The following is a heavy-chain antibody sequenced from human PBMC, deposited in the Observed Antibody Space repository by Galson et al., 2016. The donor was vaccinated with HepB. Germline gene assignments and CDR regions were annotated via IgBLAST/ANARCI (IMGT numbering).Heavy chain of an antibody. CDR2: IKYDGSGE. J-gene: IGHJ4*02. D-gene: IGHD1-26*01. V-gene: IGHV3-33*08. CDR3: ARDARGTHRPDGH. Sequence: SLRLSCAASGFTFTPYGMHWVRQAPGKGLEWVALIKYDGSGEYYADSVKGRFTISRDSSKKTLYLQMNSLRVEDTGVYYCARDARGTHRPDGHWGQGTLVTVSS. CDR1: GFTFTPYG.